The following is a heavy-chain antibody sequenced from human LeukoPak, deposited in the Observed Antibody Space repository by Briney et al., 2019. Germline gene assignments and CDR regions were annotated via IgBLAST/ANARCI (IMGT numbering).Heavy chain of an antibody. CDR2: INHSGST. V-gene: IGHV4-34*01. D-gene: IGHD5-18*01. CDR1: GGSFSGYY. J-gene: IGHJ4*02. Sequence: SETLSLTCAVYGGSFSGYYWSWIRQPPGKGLEWIGEINHSGSTNYNPSLKSRVTISVDTSKNQFSLKLSPVTAADTAVYYCATGGYSYGVYYFDYWGQGTLVTVSS. CDR3: ATGGYSYGVYYFDY.